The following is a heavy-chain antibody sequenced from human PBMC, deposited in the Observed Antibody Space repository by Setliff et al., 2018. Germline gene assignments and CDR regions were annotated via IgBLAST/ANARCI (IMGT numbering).Heavy chain of an antibody. J-gene: IGHJ4*02. V-gene: IGHV1-69*13. Sequence: GASVKVSCKTSGGTFSTFGIHWVRQAPGQGLVWMGGINPIFGTAHYAQKFQGRVTITADESTTTAYMELSSLRSEDTAVYYCATGPDIGEFGGNYFNYWGQGTLVTVSS. D-gene: IGHD2-15*01. CDR2: INPIFGTA. CDR3: ATGPDIGEFGGNYFNY. CDR1: GGTFSTFG.